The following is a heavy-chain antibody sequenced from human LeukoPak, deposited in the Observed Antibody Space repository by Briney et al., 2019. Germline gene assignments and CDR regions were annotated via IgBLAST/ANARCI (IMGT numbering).Heavy chain of an antibody. J-gene: IGHJ4*02. V-gene: IGHV4-59*01. CDR1: GGSTSSYY. Sequence: SETLSLTCTVPGGSTSSYYRSWIRQPPGKGLESSGYIYYRGSTNYNPSLKSRVTISADTSKNQFSLKLSSVTAADTAVYYCAREPYGDYVDYWGQGTLVTVSS. CDR2: IYYRGST. CDR3: AREPYGDYVDY. D-gene: IGHD4-17*01.